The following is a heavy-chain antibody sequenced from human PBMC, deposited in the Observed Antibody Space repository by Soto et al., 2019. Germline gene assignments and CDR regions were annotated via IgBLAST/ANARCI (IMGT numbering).Heavy chain of an antibody. V-gene: IGHV4-4*07. D-gene: IGHD2-8*02. CDR3: ARSGGGLTSDAFDI. CDR1: GGSISSYY. J-gene: IGHJ3*02. CDR2: IYTSGST. Sequence: PSETLSLTCTVSGGSISSYYWSWIRQPAGKGLEWIGRIYTSGSTNYNPSLKSRVTISVDTSKNQFSLKLSSVTAADTAVYYCARSGGGLTSDAFDIWGQGTMVTVSS.